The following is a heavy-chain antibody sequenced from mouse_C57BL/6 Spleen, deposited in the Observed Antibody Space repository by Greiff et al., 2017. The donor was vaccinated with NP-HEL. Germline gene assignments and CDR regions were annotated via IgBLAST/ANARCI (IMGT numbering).Heavy chain of an antibody. CDR1: GYTFTSYT. CDR3: ARVYYGNYFDY. CDR2: INPSSGYT. Sequence: VHLVESGAELARPGASVKMSCKASGYTFTSYTMHWVKQRPGQGLEWIGYINPSSGYTKYNQKFKDKATLTADKSSSTAYMQLSSLTSEDSAVYYCARVYYGNYFDYWGQGTTLTVSS. V-gene: IGHV1-4*01. J-gene: IGHJ2*01. D-gene: IGHD2-1*01.